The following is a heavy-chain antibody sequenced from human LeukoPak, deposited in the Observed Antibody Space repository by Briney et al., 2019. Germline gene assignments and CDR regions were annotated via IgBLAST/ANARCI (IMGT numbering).Heavy chain of an antibody. Sequence: PGGSLRLSCAASGFTFSTYAMAWVRQPPGKGLEWVSGISSSGSSTYYADSVKGRFTISRDNSKNTLYLQLSSLRPDDTAVYYCAKGAPSSSSIFDFWGPGTLVTVSS. CDR2: ISSSGSST. CDR3: AKGAPSSSSIFDF. D-gene: IGHD6-6*01. V-gene: IGHV3-23*01. CDR1: GFTFSTYA. J-gene: IGHJ4*02.